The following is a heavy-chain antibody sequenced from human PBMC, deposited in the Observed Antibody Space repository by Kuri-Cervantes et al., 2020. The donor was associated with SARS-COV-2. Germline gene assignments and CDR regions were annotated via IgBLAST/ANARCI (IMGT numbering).Heavy chain of an antibody. V-gene: IGHV3-11*06. CDR2: ISSRSAST. J-gene: IGHJ6*02. Sequence: LSLTCAASGFTFSDYYMTWIRQAPGKGLEWVSYISSRSASTNYADSVRGRFTISRADAQNSLYLQMNSLRAEDTAVYYCAKEISTTGHRYFYGMDVWGQGTTVTVSS. CDR3: AKEISTTGHRYFYGMDV. CDR1: GFTFSDYY. D-gene: IGHD2/OR15-2a*01.